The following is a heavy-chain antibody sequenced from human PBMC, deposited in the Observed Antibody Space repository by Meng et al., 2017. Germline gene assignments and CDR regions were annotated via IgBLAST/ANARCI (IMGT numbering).Heavy chain of an antibody. CDR1: GYSISSGYY. D-gene: IGHD2-8*01. V-gene: IGHV4-38-2*02. CDR3: ARDLYCTNGVCYVFDY. CDR2: IYHSGST. Sequence: ESLKISCAVSGYSISSGYYWGWIRQPPGKGLEWIGSIYHSGSTYYNPSLKSRVTISVDTSKNQFSLKLSSVTAAHTAVYYCARDLYCTNGVCYVFDYWGQGTLVTVSS. J-gene: IGHJ4*02.